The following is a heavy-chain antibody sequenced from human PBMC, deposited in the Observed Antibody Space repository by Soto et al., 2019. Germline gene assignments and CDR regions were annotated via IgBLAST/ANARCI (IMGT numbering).Heavy chain of an antibody. CDR3: ARDQYPHYYYYGMDV. Sequence: QVQLVQSGAEVKKPGASVKVSCKASGYTFTSYGISWVRQAPGQGLEWMGWISAYNGNTNYAQKLQGRVTMTTDTSTSTVYMELRSLRSDDTAVYYCARDQYPHYYYYGMDVWGQGTTVTVSS. D-gene: IGHD2-2*01. CDR2: ISAYNGNT. CDR1: GYTFTSYG. J-gene: IGHJ6*02. V-gene: IGHV1-18*04.